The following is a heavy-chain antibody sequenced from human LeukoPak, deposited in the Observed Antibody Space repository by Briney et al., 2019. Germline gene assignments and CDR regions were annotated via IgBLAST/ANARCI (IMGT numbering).Heavy chain of an antibody. Sequence: GGSLRLSCAASGFTFSSYVMHWVRQAPGKGLEWVAVISYDGSNKYYVDSVKGRFTISRDNSKNTLYLQMNSLRAEDTAVYYCAKDGGDSSTGGWFDPWGQGTLVTVSS. CDR2: ISYDGSNK. D-gene: IGHD2-2*01. J-gene: IGHJ5*02. CDR1: GFTFSSYV. V-gene: IGHV3-30*18. CDR3: AKDGGDSSTGGWFDP.